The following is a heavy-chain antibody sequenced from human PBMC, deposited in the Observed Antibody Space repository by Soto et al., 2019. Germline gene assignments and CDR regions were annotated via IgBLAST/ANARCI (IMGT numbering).Heavy chain of an antibody. CDR3: ARQHDFWSGYSY. D-gene: IGHD3-3*01. Sequence: QVQLQESGPGLVKPSETLSLTCTVSGGSTSSYYWSWIRQPPGKGLEWIGYIYYSGSTNYNPSLKSRVTISVDTSKNQFSLKLSSVTAADTAVYYCARQHDFWSGYSYWGQGTLVTVSS. CDR2: IYYSGST. J-gene: IGHJ4*02. CDR1: GGSTSSYY. V-gene: IGHV4-59*08.